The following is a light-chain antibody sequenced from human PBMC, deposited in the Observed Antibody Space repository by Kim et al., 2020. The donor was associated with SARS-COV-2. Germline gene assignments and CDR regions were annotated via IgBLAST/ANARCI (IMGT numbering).Light chain of an antibody. CDR2: EVT. Sequence: GQSVTISCTATSSDIGGYNFVSWYQQHPGKSPRLIIYEVTKRPSGVPDRFSGSKSGNTASLTVSGLQTEDEADYYCSSVSRSDHYRFGTGTKVTVL. J-gene: IGLJ1*01. CDR1: SSDIGGYNF. CDR3: SSVSRSDHYR. V-gene: IGLV2-8*01.